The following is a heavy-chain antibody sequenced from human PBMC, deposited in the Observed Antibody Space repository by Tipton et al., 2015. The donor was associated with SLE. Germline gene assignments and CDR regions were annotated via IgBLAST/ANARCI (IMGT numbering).Heavy chain of an antibody. D-gene: IGHD6-19*01. Sequence: GLVKPSETLSLTCAVSGYSISRGYYWSWIRQPAGKGLEWIGHIYTSGSTNYNPSLKSRVTISVDTSKNQFSLKLSSVTAADTAVYYCARGFQCWGQGTLVTVSS. CDR1: GYSISRGYY. J-gene: IGHJ4*02. V-gene: IGHV4-61*02. CDR2: IYTSGST. CDR3: ARGFQC.